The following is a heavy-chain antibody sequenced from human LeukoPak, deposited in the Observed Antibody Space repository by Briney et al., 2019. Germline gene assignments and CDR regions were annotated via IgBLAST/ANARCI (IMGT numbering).Heavy chain of an antibody. Sequence: AGGSLRLSCAASGFTFSSYAMSWVRQAPGKGLEWVSAISGSGGSTYYADSVKGRFTISRDNSKNTLYLQMNSLRAEDTAVYYCAKDGRSYPNYFDYWGQGTLVTVSS. D-gene: IGHD1-26*01. V-gene: IGHV3-23*01. CDR3: AKDGRSYPNYFDY. CDR1: GFTFSSYA. CDR2: ISGSGGST. J-gene: IGHJ4*02.